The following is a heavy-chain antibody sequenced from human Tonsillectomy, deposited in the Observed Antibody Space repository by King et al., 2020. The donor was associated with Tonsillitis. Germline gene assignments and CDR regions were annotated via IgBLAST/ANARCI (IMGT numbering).Heavy chain of an antibody. J-gene: IGHJ6*03. CDR1: GFTFSSYA. CDR3: AKVSTVTLTYNYYMDV. V-gene: IGHV3-23*04. Sequence: DVQLVESGGGLVQPGGSLRLSCAASGFTFSSYAMSWVRQAPGKGLEWVSAISGSGGSTYYADSVKGRFTISRDNSKNTLYLQMNSLRAEDTAVYYCAKVSTVTLTYNYYMDVWGKGTTVTVPS. D-gene: IGHD4-17*01. CDR2: ISGSGGST.